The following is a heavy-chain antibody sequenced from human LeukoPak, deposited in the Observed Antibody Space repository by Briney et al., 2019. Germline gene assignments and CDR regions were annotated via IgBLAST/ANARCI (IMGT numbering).Heavy chain of an antibody. CDR3: ASILLWFGEWYFDY. J-gene: IGHJ4*02. CDR1: GGSISSGGYS. V-gene: IGHV4-30-2*01. CDR2: IYHSGST. Sequence: ASETLSLTCAVSGGSISSGGYSWSWIRQPPGKGLEWIGYIYHSGSTYYNPSLKSRVTISVDRSKNQFSLKLSSVTAADTAVYYCASILLWFGEWYFDYWGQGTLVTVSS. D-gene: IGHD3-10*01.